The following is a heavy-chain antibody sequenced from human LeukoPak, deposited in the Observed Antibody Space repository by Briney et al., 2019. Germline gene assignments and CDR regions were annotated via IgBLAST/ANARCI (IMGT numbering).Heavy chain of an antibody. J-gene: IGHJ4*02. CDR1: GGSISSYY. D-gene: IGHD3-3*02. Sequence: PSETLSLTCTVSGGSISSYYWSWIRQPPGKGLEWIGYIYYSGSTNYNPSLKSRVTISVDTSKNQFSLKLSSVTAADTAVYYCARVISKPGALFDYWGQGTLVTVSS. V-gene: IGHV4-59*08. CDR2: IYYSGST. CDR3: ARVISKPGALFDY.